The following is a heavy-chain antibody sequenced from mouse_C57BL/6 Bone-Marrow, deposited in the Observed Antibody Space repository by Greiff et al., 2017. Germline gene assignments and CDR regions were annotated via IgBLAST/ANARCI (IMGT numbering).Heavy chain of an antibody. J-gene: IGHJ4*01. CDR1: GFTFSDYY. CDR2: ISNGGGST. CDR3: ARQGFYLYYYAMDY. D-gene: IGHD5-5*01. Sequence: DVKLVESGGGLVQPGGSLKLSCAASGFTFSDYYMYWVRQTPEKRLEWVAYISNGGGSTYYPDTVKGRFTISRDNAKNTLYLQMSRLKSEDTAMYYCARQGFYLYYYAMDYWGQGTSVTVSS. V-gene: IGHV5-12*01.